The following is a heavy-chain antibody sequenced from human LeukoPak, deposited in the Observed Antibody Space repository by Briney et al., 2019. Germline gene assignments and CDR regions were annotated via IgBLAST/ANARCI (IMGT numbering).Heavy chain of an antibody. V-gene: IGHV3-7*01. J-gene: IGHJ2*01. CDR2: INQDGSEI. CDR1: GFTFSNYW. CDR3: ARDQGSMIVVGTTNWYVDL. Sequence: GGSLRLSCAASGFTFSNYWMSWVRQAPGKGLEWLANINQDGSEIYYVDSVKGRFTISRDNGKNSLYLQINSLRADDTAVYYCARDQGSMIVVGTTNWYVDLWGRGTLVTVSS. D-gene: IGHD3-22*01.